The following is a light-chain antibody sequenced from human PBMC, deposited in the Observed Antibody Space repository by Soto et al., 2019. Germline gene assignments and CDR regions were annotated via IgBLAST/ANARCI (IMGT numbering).Light chain of an antibody. J-gene: IGKJ1*01. CDR1: QSVSIN. V-gene: IGKV3-20*01. CDR3: QQYGSSPT. Sequence: EIVMTQSPGTLSVSPGERATLSCRASQSVSINLAWYQQKPGQAPRLLIYDASTRATGIPARFSGSGSGTEFTLTITGLEPEDFAVYYCQQYGSSPTFGQGTKVEIK. CDR2: DAS.